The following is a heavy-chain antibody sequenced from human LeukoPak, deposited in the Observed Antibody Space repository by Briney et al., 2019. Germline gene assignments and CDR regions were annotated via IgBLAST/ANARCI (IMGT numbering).Heavy chain of an antibody. V-gene: IGHV4-4*07. CDR1: GGSISSYY. Sequence: PSETLSLTCTVSGGSISSYYWSWIRQPAGKGLEWIGRIYTSGSTNYNPSLKSRVTMSVDTSKNQFSLKLSSVTAADTAVYYCARDWYGSGSLDAFDIWGQGTMVTVSS. D-gene: IGHD3-10*01. J-gene: IGHJ3*02. CDR3: ARDWYGSGSLDAFDI. CDR2: IYTSGST.